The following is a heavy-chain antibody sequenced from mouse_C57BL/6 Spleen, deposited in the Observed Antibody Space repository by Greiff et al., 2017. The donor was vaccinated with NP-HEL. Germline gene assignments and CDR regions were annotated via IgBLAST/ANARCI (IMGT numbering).Heavy chain of an antibody. CDR1: GYSITSGYY. CDR3: ARGGIYYYGSSYGYFDY. D-gene: IGHD1-1*01. V-gene: IGHV3-6*01. J-gene: IGHJ2*01. CDR2: ISYDGSN. Sequence: EVKLVESGPGLVKPSQSLSLTCSVTGYSITSGYYWNWIRQFPGNKLEWMGYISYDGSNNYNPSLKNRISITRDTSKNQFFLKLNSVTTEDTATYYCARGGIYYYGSSYGYFDYWGQGTTLTVSS.